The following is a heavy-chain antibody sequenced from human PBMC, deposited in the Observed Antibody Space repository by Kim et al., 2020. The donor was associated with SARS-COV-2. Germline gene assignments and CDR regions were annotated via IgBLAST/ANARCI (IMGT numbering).Heavy chain of an antibody. CDR3: ARLGPFMAPDAFDI. D-gene: IGHD3-10*01. Sequence: YSPSFQGQVTISADKSNDTAYLQWNSLKASDTAMYYCARLGPFMAPDAFDIWGRGTTVTVSS. V-gene: IGHV5-51*01. J-gene: IGHJ3*02.